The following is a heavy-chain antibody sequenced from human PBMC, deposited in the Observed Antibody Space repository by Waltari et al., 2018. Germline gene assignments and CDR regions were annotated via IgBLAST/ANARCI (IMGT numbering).Heavy chain of an antibody. CDR1: GGPFTTHS. CDR2: IIPVIGIR. D-gene: IGHD1-26*01. Sequence: QVQLVQSGAEVKKPGSSVKVSCKTSGGPFTTHSVSWVRQAPGQGLEWMGGIIPVIGIRNYAQKFHDRLTITADKSTATVYMELSSLTFEDTAVYYCARLGEYYDPFDSWGQGTLVTVLS. CDR3: ARLGEYYDPFDS. J-gene: IGHJ4*02. V-gene: IGHV1-69*10.